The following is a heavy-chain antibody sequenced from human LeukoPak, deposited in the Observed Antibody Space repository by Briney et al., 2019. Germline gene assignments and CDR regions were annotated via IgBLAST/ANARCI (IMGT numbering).Heavy chain of an antibody. D-gene: IGHD6-13*01. J-gene: IGHJ6*02. Sequence: GGSLRLSCAASGLTFSRYNMNWVRQAPGKGLEWVSSIGTSSNNIYYTDSVKGRFTISRDNAKNSLYLQVDSLRAEDTAVYYCAREGSSWYYYYYGMDVWGQGTTVTVSS. CDR3: AREGSSWYYYYYGMDV. V-gene: IGHV3-21*01. CDR2: IGTSSNNI. CDR1: GLTFSRYN.